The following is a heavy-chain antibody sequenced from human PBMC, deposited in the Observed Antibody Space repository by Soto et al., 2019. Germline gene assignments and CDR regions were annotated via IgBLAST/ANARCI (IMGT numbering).Heavy chain of an antibody. Sequence: GGSLRLSCAASGFTFSSYAMRWVRQAPGKGLEWVAVISYDGSNKYYADSVKGRFTISRDNSKNTLYLQMNSLRAEDTAVYYCARYLEWLRPALDYWGQGTLVTVSS. CDR3: ARYLEWLRPALDY. CDR2: ISYDGSNK. D-gene: IGHD5-12*01. J-gene: IGHJ4*02. V-gene: IGHV3-30-3*01. CDR1: GFTFSSYA.